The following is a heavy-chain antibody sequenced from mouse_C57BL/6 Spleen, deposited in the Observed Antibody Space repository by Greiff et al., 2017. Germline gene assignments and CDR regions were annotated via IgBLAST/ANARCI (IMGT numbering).Heavy chain of an antibody. V-gene: IGHV1-53*01. CDR2: INPSNGGT. CDR1: GYTFTSYW. J-gene: IGHJ2*01. Sequence: QVQLQQSGTELVKPGASVKLSCKASGYTFTSYWMHWVKQRPGQGLEWIGNINPSNGGTNYNEKFKSKATLTVDKSSSTAYMQLSSLTSEDSAVYYCARGTAQAYYFDYWGQGTTLTVSS. CDR3: ARGTAQAYYFDY. D-gene: IGHD3-2*02.